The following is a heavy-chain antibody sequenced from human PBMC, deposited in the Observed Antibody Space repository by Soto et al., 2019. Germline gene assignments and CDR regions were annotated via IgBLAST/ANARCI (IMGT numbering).Heavy chain of an antibody. V-gene: IGHV3-23*01. CDR2: MSGSGGST. D-gene: IGHD2-2*01. Sequence: EVQLLESGGGLVQPGGSLRLSCAASGFNFRSYVMSWVSQAPGKGLEWVAGMSGSGGSTYYADSVKGRFTISRDNSKNTLYLEMNSLRAEDTAVYYCAKDREGCGTTKCYLYGMDVWGQGTTVAVSS. J-gene: IGHJ6*02. CDR1: GFNFRSYV. CDR3: AKDREGCGTTKCYLYGMDV.